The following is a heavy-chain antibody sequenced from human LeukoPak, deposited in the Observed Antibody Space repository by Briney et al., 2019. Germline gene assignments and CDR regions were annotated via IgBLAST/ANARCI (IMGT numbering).Heavy chain of an antibody. CDR3: ARERDGYNH. CDR1: GGSIGSYY. J-gene: IGHJ5*02. V-gene: IGHV4-59*01. D-gene: IGHD5-24*01. Sequence: SETLSLTCTVSGGSIGSYYWSWIRQPPGKGLEWIGYIYYSGNTNYNPSLKSRVTISVDTSKNQFSLKLSSVTAADTAVYCCARERDGYNHWGQGTLVTVSS. CDR2: IYYSGNT.